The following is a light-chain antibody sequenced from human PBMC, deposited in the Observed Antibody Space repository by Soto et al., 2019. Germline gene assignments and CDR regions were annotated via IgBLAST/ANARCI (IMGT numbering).Light chain of an antibody. CDR2: DVT. CDR3: CSYAGRYTPYV. J-gene: IGLJ1*01. V-gene: IGLV2-11*01. CDR1: SSDVGGYNY. Sequence: QSALTQPRSVSGSPGQSITISCSGTSSDVGGYNYVSWYQQHPGKAPELIIYDVTKRPSGVPDRFSGSKSGNTASLTISGLQAEDEADYYCCSYAGRYTPYVFATGTKLTVL.